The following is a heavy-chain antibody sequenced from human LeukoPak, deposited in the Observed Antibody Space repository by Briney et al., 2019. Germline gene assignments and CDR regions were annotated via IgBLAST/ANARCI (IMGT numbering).Heavy chain of an antibody. CDR1: GGSISRGDYY. D-gene: IGHD2-2*01. V-gene: IGHV4-30-4*08. CDR2: IYYSGSTY. Sequence: PSETLYLTCTVSGGSISRGDYYWSWIRQSPGKGLEWIGYIYYSGSTYYYNPSHKSRVTISVDTSKNQFSLKLSSVTAADTAVYYCARGGGIVVVPAAYDYWGQGTLVTVSS. J-gene: IGHJ4*02. CDR3: ARGGGIVVVPAAYDY.